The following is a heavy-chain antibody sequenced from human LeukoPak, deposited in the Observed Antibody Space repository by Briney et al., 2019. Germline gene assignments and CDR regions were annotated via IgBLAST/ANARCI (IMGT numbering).Heavy chain of an antibody. D-gene: IGHD2-15*01. Sequence: PGGSLRLSCAASGFTLSSYDMNWVRQAPGKGLEWVSSISRSGGYTYYADSVKGRFTISRDNSKNPLYLQMNSLRAEDTAVYYCAKCGSTCYANAFYIWDQGTLATVTS. CDR3: AKCGSTCYANAFYI. J-gene: IGHJ3*02. CDR2: ISRSGGYT. CDR1: GFTLSSYD. V-gene: IGHV3-21*04.